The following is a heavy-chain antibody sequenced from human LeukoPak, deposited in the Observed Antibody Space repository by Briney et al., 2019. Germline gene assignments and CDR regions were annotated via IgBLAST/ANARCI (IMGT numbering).Heavy chain of an antibody. CDR3: ARLTRSGSYYIAKYVNFDY. V-gene: IGHV5-51*01. J-gene: IGHJ4*02. D-gene: IGHD3-10*01. CDR1: GYSFTSYW. CDR2: IYPGDSDT. Sequence: GESLKISCKGSGYSFTSYWIGWVRQMPGKGLEWMGIIYPGDSDTRYSPSFQGQVTISADKSISTAYLQWSSLKASDTAMYYCARLTRSGSYYIAKYVNFDYWGQGTLVTVSS.